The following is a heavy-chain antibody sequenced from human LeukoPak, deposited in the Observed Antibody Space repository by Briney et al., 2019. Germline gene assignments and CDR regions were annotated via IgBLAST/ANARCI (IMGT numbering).Heavy chain of an antibody. CDR2: ISSNSLHI. CDR3: AKAGDYDLWSGSAFDM. CDR1: GFTFSDQS. Sequence: PGGSLRLSCAASGFTFSDQSMNWVRQAPGKGLEWVSSISSNSLHIFYADSVKGRFTISRDNAKNSLYLQMNSLRAEDTAVYYCAKAGDYDLWSGSAFDMWGQGTMVTVSS. V-gene: IGHV3-21*01. D-gene: IGHD3-3*01. J-gene: IGHJ3*02.